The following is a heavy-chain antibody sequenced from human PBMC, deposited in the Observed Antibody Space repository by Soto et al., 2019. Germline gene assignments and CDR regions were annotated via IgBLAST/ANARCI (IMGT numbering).Heavy chain of an antibody. CDR1: GFTFSGHA. Sequence: GGSLRLSCSASGFTFSGHAMGWVRQAPGKGLEWVSAIIADGGRAYYAESVKGRFTMSRDNSKNTLSLQMNTLRAEDTDVYYCAKDKMEQWLVGGYFDNWGPGTQVTVSS. CDR3: AKDKMEQWLVGGYFDN. CDR2: IIADGGRA. J-gene: IGHJ4*02. D-gene: IGHD6-19*01. V-gene: IGHV3-23*01.